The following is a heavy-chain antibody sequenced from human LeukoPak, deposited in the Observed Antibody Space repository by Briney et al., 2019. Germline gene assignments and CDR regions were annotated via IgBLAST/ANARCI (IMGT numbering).Heavy chain of an antibody. Sequence: ASVKVSCKASGYTFTSYDINWVRQATGQGLEWMGWMNPNSGNTGYAQKFQGRVTITRNTSISTAYMELSSLRSEDTAVYYCARDKRSSSSHFDYWGQGTLVTVSS. V-gene: IGHV1-8*03. CDR1: GYTFTSYD. D-gene: IGHD6-6*01. J-gene: IGHJ4*02. CDR2: MNPNSGNT. CDR3: ARDKRSSSSHFDY.